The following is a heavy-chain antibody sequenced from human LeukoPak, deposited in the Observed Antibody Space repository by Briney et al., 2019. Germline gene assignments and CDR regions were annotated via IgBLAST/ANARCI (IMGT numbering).Heavy chain of an antibody. CDR3: ARHRGVSSIGHTSGWYYFDY. CDR1: GYTFTSYD. CDR2: MNPNSGNT. V-gene: IGHV1-8*01. Sequence: ASVKVSCKASGYTFTSYDINWVRQATGQGLEWMGWMNPNSGNTGYAQKFQGRVTMTRNTSISTAYMELSSLRSEDTAVYYCARHRGVSSIGHTSGWYYFDYWGQGTLVTVSS. D-gene: IGHD6-19*01. J-gene: IGHJ4*02.